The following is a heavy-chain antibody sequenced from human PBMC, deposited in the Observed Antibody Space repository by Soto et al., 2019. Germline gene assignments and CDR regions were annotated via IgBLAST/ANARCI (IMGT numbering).Heavy chain of an antibody. D-gene: IGHD3-22*01. Sequence: EVQLLESGGGLVQPGGSLRLSCAASGFTFSSYAMTWVRQAPGKGLEWVSALSGSGVSTYYADSVKGRFTISTDNSKNTPYLKMNSLRAEDTAVYYWAKGGGSKDYYDTSGYYLYYWYDMDVWGQGTTVTVSS. CDR2: LSGSGVST. J-gene: IGHJ6*02. CDR3: AKGGGSKDYYDTSGYYLYYWYDMDV. V-gene: IGHV3-23*01. CDR1: GFTFSSYA.